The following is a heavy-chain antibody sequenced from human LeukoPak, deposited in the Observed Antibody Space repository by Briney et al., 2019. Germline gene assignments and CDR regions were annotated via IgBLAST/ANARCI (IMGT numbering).Heavy chain of an antibody. Sequence: GGSLTLSCAASGFTFGIYWMHWVRQAPGKGLVWVSSINSDRTVTSHAHSVKGPFTISTDNANITLYMQRNRRRAEGTAVYNSVRVVTSWGWGYFICWGERTLLSLS. V-gene: IGHV3-74*01. J-gene: IGHJ4*02. CDR3: VRVVTSWGWGYFIC. CDR2: INSDRTVT. CDR1: GFTFGIYW. D-gene: IGHD2-2*01.